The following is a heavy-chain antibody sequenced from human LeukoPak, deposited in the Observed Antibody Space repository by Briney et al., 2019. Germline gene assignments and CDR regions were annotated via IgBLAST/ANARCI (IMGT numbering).Heavy chain of an antibody. CDR3: AKDRGYNYGYFDY. D-gene: IGHD5-18*01. CDR2: IGGST. CDR1: GFTFSSFG. Sequence: GGSLRLSCAASGFTFSSFGMSWVRQAPGKGLGWVSGIGGSTYYADSVKGRFTISRDNSKNTVYLQMNSLRAEDTAVYYCAKDRGYNYGYFDYWGQGTLVTVSS. V-gene: IGHV3-23*01. J-gene: IGHJ4*02.